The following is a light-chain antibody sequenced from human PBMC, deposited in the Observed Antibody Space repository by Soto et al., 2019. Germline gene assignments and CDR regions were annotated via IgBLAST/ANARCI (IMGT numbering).Light chain of an antibody. Sequence: EVVLTQSPATLSLSPGETATLSCRATQSIRTDLAWYQQKPGQAPRLLIYDASMRATGIPGRISGSGSGTDFTLTISSLEPEDFAVYYCQQRIRWPLTFGPGTKLDIK. J-gene: IGKJ3*01. CDR3: QQRIRWPLT. V-gene: IGKV3-11*01. CDR2: DAS. CDR1: QSIRTD.